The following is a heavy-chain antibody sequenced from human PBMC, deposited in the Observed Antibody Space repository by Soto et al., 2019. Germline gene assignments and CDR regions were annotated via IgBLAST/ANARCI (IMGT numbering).Heavy chain of an antibody. CDR3: ARDETVRGRYFDY. V-gene: IGHV4-31*03. CDR1: GGSISSGGYY. Sequence: QVQLQESGPGLVKPSQTLSLTCTVSGGSISSGGYYWSWIRQHPGKGLEWIGYIYYSGSTYYNPSLKSRVTISVDTSKNQFSLELSSVTAADKAVYYCARDETVRGRYFDYWGQGTLVTVSS. CDR2: IYYSGST. D-gene: IGHD3-10*01. J-gene: IGHJ4*02.